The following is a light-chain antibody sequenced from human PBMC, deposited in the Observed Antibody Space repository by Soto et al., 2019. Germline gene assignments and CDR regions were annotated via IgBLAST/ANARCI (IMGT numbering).Light chain of an antibody. CDR3: QTYDSAPFT. CDR1: QGISDY. Sequence: DIQMTQSPSSLSASVGDRVTITCRASQGISDYLAWYQQKPGKVPKLLIYGASILQSGVPSRFSGSGSGTDFTLTISSLQSEDVATYYFQTYDSAPFTFGPGTKVDIK. CDR2: GAS. V-gene: IGKV1-27*01. J-gene: IGKJ3*01.